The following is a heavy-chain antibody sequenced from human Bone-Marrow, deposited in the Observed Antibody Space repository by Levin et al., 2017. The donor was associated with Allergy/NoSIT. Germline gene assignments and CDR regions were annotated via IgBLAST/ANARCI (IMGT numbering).Heavy chain of an antibody. CDR3: ATGGTWFEGFYFDN. Sequence: SETLSLTCTVSGNFLSSKYWTWIRQSPGKGLEWIGYILYGGGTNYNPSLKSRVTISADTSKNEFPLNVRSMTTADTAIYYCATGGTWFEGFYFDNWGQGTLITVSS. J-gene: IGHJ4*02. CDR1: GNFLSSKY. CDR2: ILYGGGT. D-gene: IGHD3-10*01. V-gene: IGHV4-59*01.